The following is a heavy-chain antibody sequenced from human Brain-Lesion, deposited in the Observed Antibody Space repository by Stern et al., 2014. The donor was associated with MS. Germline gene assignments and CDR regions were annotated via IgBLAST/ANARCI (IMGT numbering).Heavy chain of an antibody. V-gene: IGHV4-61*02. D-gene: IGHD2-2*01. CDR2: ILNRATT. Sequence: QLQLQESGPGLVKPSQTLSLSCTVSGGSISSGGYYWSWIRQPAGQGLEWIGRILNRATTTYTPPLKSRVPISIDPSKTQSSLRLNSMTAADTAVYYCARGRVVPGFQYYATDVWGQGTTVIVSS. CDR3: ARGRVVPGFQYYATDV. CDR1: GGSISSGGYY. J-gene: IGHJ6*02.